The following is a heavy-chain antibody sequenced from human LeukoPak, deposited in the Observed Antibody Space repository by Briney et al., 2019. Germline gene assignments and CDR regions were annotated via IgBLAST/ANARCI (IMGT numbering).Heavy chain of an antibody. V-gene: IGHV3-11*04. CDR3: ARGGGDWSGYSYYYYYYMDV. CDR1: GFTFSDYY. CDR2: ISSSGSTI. D-gene: IGHD3-3*01. J-gene: IGHJ6*03. Sequence: GGSLRLSCAASGFTFSDYYMSWIRQAPGKGLEWVSYISSSGSTIYYADSVKGRFTISRDNAKNSLYLQMNSLRAEDTAVYYCARGGGDWSGYSYYYYYYMDVWGKGTTVTVSS.